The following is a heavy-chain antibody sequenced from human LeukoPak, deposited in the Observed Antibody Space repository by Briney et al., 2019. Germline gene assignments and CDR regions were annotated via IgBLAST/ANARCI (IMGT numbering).Heavy chain of an antibody. J-gene: IGHJ4*02. Sequence: ASVKVSCKASGYTFTGYYMHWVRQAPGQGLEWMGWISAYNGNTNYAQKLQGRVTMTTDTSTSTAYMELRSLRSDDTAVYYCARVSFIAVAGNPYFDYWGQGTLVTVSS. CDR3: ARVSFIAVAGNPYFDY. V-gene: IGHV1-18*04. CDR1: GYTFTGYY. CDR2: ISAYNGNT. D-gene: IGHD6-19*01.